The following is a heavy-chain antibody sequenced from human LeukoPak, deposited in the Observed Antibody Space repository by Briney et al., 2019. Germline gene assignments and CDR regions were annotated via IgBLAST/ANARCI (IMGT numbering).Heavy chain of an antibody. CDR3: ATDSSLCPDS. Sequence: PGGSLRLSCVASGFTFTNYGMHWVRQAPGKGLEWVAVIWYDGSNKYYADSVKGRFTISRDNSKNTLYLQMNSLRAEDTAVYYCATDSSLCPDSWGQGTLVTVSS. J-gene: IGHJ5*01. D-gene: IGHD2-2*01. V-gene: IGHV3-33*01. CDR1: GFTFTNYG. CDR2: IWYDGSNK.